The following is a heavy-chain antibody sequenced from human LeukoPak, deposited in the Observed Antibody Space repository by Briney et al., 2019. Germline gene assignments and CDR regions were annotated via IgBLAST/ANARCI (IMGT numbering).Heavy chain of an antibody. D-gene: IGHD3-22*01. V-gene: IGHV1-69*04. CDR1: GGTFSSYA. J-gene: IGHJ4*02. CDR2: IIPILGIA. CDR3: AREPANYYDSSVTNFDY. Sequence: ASVKVSCKASGGTFSSYAISWVRQAPGQGLEWMGRIIPILGIANHAQKFQGRVTITADKSTSTAYMELSSLRSEDTAVYYCAREPANYYDSSVTNFDYWGQGTLVTVSS.